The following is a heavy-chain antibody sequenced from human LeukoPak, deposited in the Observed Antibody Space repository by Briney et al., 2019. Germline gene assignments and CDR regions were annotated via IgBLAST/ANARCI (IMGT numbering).Heavy chain of an antibody. V-gene: IGHV3-30-3*01. CDR1: GFTFSSYA. CDR3: ARETSSGWEFDY. D-gene: IGHD6-19*01. CDR2: ISYDGTDK. Sequence: GGSLRLSCAASGFTFSSYAMHWVRQAPGKGLEWVAVISYDGTDKCYADSAKGRFTISRDNSKNTLYLQMNSLRAEDTAVYYCARETSSGWEFDYWGQGTLVTVSS. J-gene: IGHJ4*02.